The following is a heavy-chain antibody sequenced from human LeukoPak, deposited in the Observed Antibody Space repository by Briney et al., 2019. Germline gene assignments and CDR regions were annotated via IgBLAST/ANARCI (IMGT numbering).Heavy chain of an antibody. CDR2: IYSGGST. D-gene: IGHD2-2*01. CDR1: GFTVSSNY. V-gene: IGHV3-53*01. CDR3: ARDYPRYCSSTSCNWFDP. Sequence: GGSLRLSCAASGFTVSSNYMSWVRQAPGKELEWVSVIYSGGSTYYADSVKGRFTISRDNTKNSLYLQMNSLRAEDTAVYYCARDYPRYCSSTSCNWFDPWGQGTLVTVSS. J-gene: IGHJ5*02.